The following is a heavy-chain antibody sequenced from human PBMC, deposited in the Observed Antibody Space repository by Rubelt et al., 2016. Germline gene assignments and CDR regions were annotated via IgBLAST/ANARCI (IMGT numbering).Heavy chain of an antibody. CDR1: GFTFRDYW. Sequence: RSLRLSCAASGFTFRDYWMSWVRQAPGKGLEWLANIKQDGNTKFYVDSVEGRFTISRDNAKNTVSLQMNSLRAEDTAVYYCTRATAVSFDYWCQGTLAAVSS. J-gene: IGHJ4*02. D-gene: IGHD6-25*01. V-gene: IGHV3-7*01. CDR3: TRATAVSFDY. CDR2: IKQDGNTK.